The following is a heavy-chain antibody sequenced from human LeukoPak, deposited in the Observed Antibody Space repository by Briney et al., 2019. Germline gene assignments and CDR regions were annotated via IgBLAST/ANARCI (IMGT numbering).Heavy chain of an antibody. J-gene: IGHJ4*02. Sequence: ASVKVSCKASGYTFTGYYMHGVRQAPGQGLEWMGWINPNSGGTNYAQKFQGRVTMTRDTSISTAYMELSRLRSDDTAAYYCARDVGGNSAVDYWGQGTLVTVSS. CDR3: ARDVGGNSAVDY. V-gene: IGHV1-2*02. CDR2: INPNSGGT. D-gene: IGHD4-23*01. CDR1: GYTFTGYY.